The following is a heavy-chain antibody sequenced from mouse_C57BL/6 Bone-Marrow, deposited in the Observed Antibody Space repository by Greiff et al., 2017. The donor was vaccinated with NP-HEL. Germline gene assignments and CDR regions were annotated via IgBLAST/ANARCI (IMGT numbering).Heavy chain of an antibody. CDR1: GFSLTSYG. CDR3: ARNKDYSNYEYYAMDY. D-gene: IGHD2-5*01. CDR2: IWSGGST. Sequence: VQLQQSGPGLVQPSQSLSITCTVSGFSLTSYGVHWVRQSPGKGLEWLGVIWSGGSTDYNAAFISRLSISKDNSKSQVFFKMNSLQADDTAIYYCARNKDYSNYEYYAMDYWGQGTSVTVSS. J-gene: IGHJ4*01. V-gene: IGHV2-2*01.